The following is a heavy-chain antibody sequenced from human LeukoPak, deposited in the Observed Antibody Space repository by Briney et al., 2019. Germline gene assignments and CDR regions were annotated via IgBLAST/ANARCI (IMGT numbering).Heavy chain of an antibody. CDR3: TKGGDGIQLWIPFDY. J-gene: IGHJ4*02. V-gene: IGHV3-23*01. D-gene: IGHD5-18*01. Sequence: TGGSLRLSCAASGFFFSSYALTWVRQAPGKGLEWVSVISASGGNTFYADSVRGRFTTSRDNSKNTLYLQMNSLRAEDAAIYYCTKGGDGIQLWIPFDYWGQGTLVTVSS. CDR1: GFFFSSYA. CDR2: ISASGGNT.